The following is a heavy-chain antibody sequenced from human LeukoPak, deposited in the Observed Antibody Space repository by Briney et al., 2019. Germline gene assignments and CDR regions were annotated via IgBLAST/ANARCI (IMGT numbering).Heavy chain of an antibody. D-gene: IGHD3-10*01. CDR3: ARVPYYYGSGSYYNGFWFDP. CDR1: GDSVSSNSAA. CDR2: TYYRSKWYN. Sequence: SQTLSLTCAISGDSVSSNSAAWNWIRQSPSRGLEWLGSTYYRSKWYNDYAVSVKSRITINPDTSKNQFSLQLNSVTPEDTAVYYCARVPYYYGSGSYYNGFWFDPWGQGTLVTVSS. J-gene: IGHJ5*02. V-gene: IGHV6-1*01.